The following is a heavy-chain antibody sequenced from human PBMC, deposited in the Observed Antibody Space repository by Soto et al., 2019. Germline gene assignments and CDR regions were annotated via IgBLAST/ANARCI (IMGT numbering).Heavy chain of an antibody. CDR2: ISYDGSNK. V-gene: IGHV3-30*18. CDR1: GFTFSSYG. Sequence: VQLVESGGGVVQPGRSLRLSCAASGFTFSSYGMHWVRQAPGKGLEWVAVISYDGSNKYYADSVKGRFTISRDNSKNTLYLQMNSLRAEDTAVYYCAKSPTTVTTIWFDPWGQGTLVTVSS. D-gene: IGHD4-4*01. CDR3: AKSPTTVTTIWFDP. J-gene: IGHJ5*02.